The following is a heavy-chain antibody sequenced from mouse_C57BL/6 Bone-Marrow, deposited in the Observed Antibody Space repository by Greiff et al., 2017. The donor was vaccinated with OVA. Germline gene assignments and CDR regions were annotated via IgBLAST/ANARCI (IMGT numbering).Heavy chain of an antibody. CDR3: ARHKVLIYDAQDYFDY. J-gene: IGHJ2*01. CDR2: FYPGSGSI. CDR1: GYTFTEYT. V-gene: IGHV1-62-2*01. Sequence: QVQLKQSGAELVKPGASVKLSCKASGYTFTEYTIHWVKQRSGQGLEWIGWFYPGSGSIKYNEKFKDKATLTADKSSSTVYMELSRLTSEDSAVYFCARHKVLIYDAQDYFDYWGQGTTLTVSS. D-gene: IGHD2-3*01.